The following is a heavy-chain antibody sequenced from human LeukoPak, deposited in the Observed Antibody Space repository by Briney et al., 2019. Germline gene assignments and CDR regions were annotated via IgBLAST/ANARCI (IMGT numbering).Heavy chain of an antibody. Sequence: SVKVSCKASGGTFSSYAISWVRLAPGQGLEWMGRIIPILGIANYAQKFQGRVTITADKSTSTAYMELSSLRSEDTAVYYCAREAGLDYWGQGTLVTVSS. J-gene: IGHJ4*02. CDR1: GGTFSSYA. V-gene: IGHV1-69*04. CDR3: AREAGLDY. D-gene: IGHD6-13*01. CDR2: IIPILGIA.